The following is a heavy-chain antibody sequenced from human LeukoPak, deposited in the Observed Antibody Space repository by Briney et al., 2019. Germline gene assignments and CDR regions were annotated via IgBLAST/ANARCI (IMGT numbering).Heavy chain of an antibody. CDR3: ARVGSRYYDSSGYYSNWFDP. V-gene: IGHV4-59*01. J-gene: IGHJ5*02. D-gene: IGHD3-22*01. Sequence: SETLSLTCTVSGGSISSYYWSWIRQPPGKGLEWIGYIYYSGSTNYNPSLKSRVTISVDTSKNQFSLKLSSVTADTAVYYCARVGSRYYDSSGYYSNWFDPWGQGTLVTVSS. CDR1: GGSISSYY. CDR2: IYYSGST.